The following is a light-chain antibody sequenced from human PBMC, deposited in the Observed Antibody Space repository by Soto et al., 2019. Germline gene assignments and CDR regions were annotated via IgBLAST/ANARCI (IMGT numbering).Light chain of an antibody. V-gene: IGLV2-11*01. J-gene: IGLJ3*02. CDR2: DVS. CDR3: CSYAGSYSNWV. CDR1: SSDVGGYNY. Sequence: ALTQPRSVSGSPGQSVTISCTGTSSDVGGYNYVSWYQQHPGKAPKLMIYDVSKRPSGVPDRFSGSKSGNTASLTISGLQAEDEADYYCCSYAGSYSNWVFGGGTKLTVL.